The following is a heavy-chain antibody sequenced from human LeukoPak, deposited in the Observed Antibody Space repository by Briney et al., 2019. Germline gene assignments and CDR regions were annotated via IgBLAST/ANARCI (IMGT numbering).Heavy chain of an antibody. CDR3: ARAYCSSTSCYNPFDY. D-gene: IGHD2-2*02. V-gene: IGHV1-69*13. Sequence: GASVRVSCKASGGTFSSYAISWVRQAPGQGLEWMGGVIPIFGTANYAQKFQGRFTITADESTTTAYMELSSLRSEDTAVYYCARAYCSSTSCYNPFDYWGQGTMVTVSS. J-gene: IGHJ3*01. CDR2: VIPIFGTA. CDR1: GGTFSSYA.